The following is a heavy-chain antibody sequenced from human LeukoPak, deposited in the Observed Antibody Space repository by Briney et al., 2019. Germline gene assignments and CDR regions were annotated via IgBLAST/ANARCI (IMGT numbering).Heavy chain of an antibody. CDR3: AREGTAGTNLNWFDP. V-gene: IGHV4-59*01. CDR2: ISYSGST. CDR1: GGSISGYY. Sequence: SETLSLTCTVSGGSISGYYWSWIRQPPGKGVEWLGYISYSGSTNFNPSLKSRVTISVDTSKNQFSLKLSSVTAADTAVYYCAREGTAGTNLNWFDPWGQGTLVTVSS. J-gene: IGHJ5*02. D-gene: IGHD1-1*01.